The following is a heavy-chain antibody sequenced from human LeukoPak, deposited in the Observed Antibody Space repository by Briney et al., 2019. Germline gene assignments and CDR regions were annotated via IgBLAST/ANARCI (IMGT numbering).Heavy chain of an antibody. Sequence: ETLSLTCTVPGGSISSYYWSWIRQPPGKGLEWVSGISGSGGGPYYADSVKGRFTISRDNSKNTLYLQMNSLRADDTAVYYCARDRDGTGNYPLDYWGQGTLVIVSS. CDR3: ARDRDGTGNYPLDY. V-gene: IGHV3-23*01. D-gene: IGHD3-10*01. CDR1: GGSISSYY. CDR2: ISGSGGGP. J-gene: IGHJ4*02.